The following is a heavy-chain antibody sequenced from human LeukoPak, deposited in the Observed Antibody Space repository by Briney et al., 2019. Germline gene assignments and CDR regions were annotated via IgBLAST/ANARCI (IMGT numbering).Heavy chain of an antibody. D-gene: IGHD4-11*01. CDR2: INHSGST. CDR1: GGSFSGYY. V-gene: IGHV4-34*01. Sequence: SETLSLTCAVYGGSFSGYYWSWIRQPPGKGLEWIGEINHSGSTNYNPSLKSRVTISVDTSKNHFSLKLSSVTAADTAVYYCARGVPGNYYYFDYWGQGTLVTVSS. J-gene: IGHJ4*02. CDR3: ARGVPGNYYYFDY.